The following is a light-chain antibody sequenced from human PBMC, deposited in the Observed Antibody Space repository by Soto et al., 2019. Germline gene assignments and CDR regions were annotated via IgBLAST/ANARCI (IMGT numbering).Light chain of an antibody. V-gene: IGKV3-11*01. Sequence: ENVLTQSPATLSLSPGERATLSCRASRSVSNYLAWYQQKPGQAPRPLIYDTTNRATGIPARFSGSGSGTDFTLTISGLEPEDFAVYYCQQRGSWPQYTFGGGTKVDI. J-gene: IGKJ4*01. CDR3: QQRGSWPQYT. CDR1: RSVSNY. CDR2: DTT.